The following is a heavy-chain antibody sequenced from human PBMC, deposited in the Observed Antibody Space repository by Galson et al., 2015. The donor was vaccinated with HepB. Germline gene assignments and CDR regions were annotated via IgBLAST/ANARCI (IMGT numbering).Heavy chain of an antibody. J-gene: IGHJ4*02. V-gene: IGHV3-53*01. D-gene: IGHD4-23*01. CDR2: IYSGGTT. CDR3: ARGRLDGGIRVGFDY. CDR1: GLTVTTNY. Sequence: SLRLSCAASGLTVTTNYMSWVRQAPGKGLECVSVIYSGGTTYYADSVKGRFTISRDDSKNTLYLQMNSLRAEDTAVYFCARGRLDGGIRVGFDYWGQGTLVTVSS.